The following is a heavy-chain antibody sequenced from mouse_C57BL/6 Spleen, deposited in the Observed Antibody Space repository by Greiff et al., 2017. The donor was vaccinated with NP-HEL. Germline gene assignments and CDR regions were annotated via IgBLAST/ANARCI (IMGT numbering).Heavy chain of an antibody. V-gene: IGHV1-64*01. CDR2: IHPNSGST. J-gene: IGHJ2*01. D-gene: IGHD1-1*01. Sequence: VQLQQPGAELVKPGASVKLSCKASGYTFTSYWMHWVKQRPGQGLEWIGMIHPNSGSTNYNEKFKSKATLTVDKSSSTAYMQLSSLTSEDSAVYYCAREDWITTVVASDYWGQGTTLTVSS. CDR3: AREDWITTVVASDY. CDR1: GYTFTSYW.